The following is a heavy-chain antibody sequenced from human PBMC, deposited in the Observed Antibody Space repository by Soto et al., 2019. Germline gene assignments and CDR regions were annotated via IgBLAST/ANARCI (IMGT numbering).Heavy chain of an antibody. CDR1: GFSLSTSGVG. V-gene: IGHV2-5*02. CDR2: IYWDDDK. D-gene: IGHD6-13*01. Sequence: QITLKESGPTLVKPTQTLTLTCTFSGFSLSTSGVGVGWIRQPPGKALEWLALIYWDDDKRYSPSLKSRLTITKDTTKNQVGLTMTNMDPVDTATYYCARGLRYSSSWYPHWAWFDPWGQGTLVTVSS. CDR3: ARGLRYSSSWYPHWAWFDP. J-gene: IGHJ5*02.